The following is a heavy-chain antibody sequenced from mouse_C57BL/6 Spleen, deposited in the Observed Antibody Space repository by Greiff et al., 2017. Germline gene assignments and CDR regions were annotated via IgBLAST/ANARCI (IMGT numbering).Heavy chain of an antibody. V-gene: IGHV1-69*01. Sequence: QVQLQQPGAELVMPGASVKLSCKASGYTFTSYWMHWVKQRPGQGLEWIGEIDPSDSYTNYNQKFKGKSTLTVDKSFSTAYMQLSSLTSEDSAVYYCARDYDGSSSAWFAYWGQGTLVTVSA. D-gene: IGHD1-1*01. CDR3: ARDYDGSSSAWFAY. CDR2: IDPSDSYT. J-gene: IGHJ3*01. CDR1: GYTFTSYW.